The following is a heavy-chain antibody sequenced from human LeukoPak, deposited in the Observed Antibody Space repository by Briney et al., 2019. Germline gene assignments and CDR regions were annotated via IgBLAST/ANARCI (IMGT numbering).Heavy chain of an antibody. J-gene: IGHJ4*02. CDR3: GSSNLLTGYYFLNF. V-gene: IGHV3-66*01. D-gene: IGHD3-9*01. CDR1: GFTVSDNY. CDR2: IYAAGGT. Sequence: GGSLRLSCAASGFTVSDNYMTWVRQAPGKGLEWVSLIYAAGGTYFADSVRGRFTISRDNSKNKVYLQMHNLGVDDTAVYYCGSSNLLTGYYFLNFWGQGTLVTVSS.